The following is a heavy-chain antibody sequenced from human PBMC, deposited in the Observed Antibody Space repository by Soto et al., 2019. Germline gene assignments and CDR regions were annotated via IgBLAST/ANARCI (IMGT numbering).Heavy chain of an antibody. D-gene: IGHD2-21*01. CDR1: GGSIRGSIYY. V-gene: IGHV4-39*01. CDR3: ASNSYRT. J-gene: IGHJ1*01. Sequence: PSETLSLTCTVSGGSIRGSIYYWGWIRQAPGKGLEWIGSVYYSGSTYYNPSLKSRVTVSADTSKNQFSLKLTSVTAADTALYYCASNSYRTWGQGILVTVYS. CDR2: VYYSGST.